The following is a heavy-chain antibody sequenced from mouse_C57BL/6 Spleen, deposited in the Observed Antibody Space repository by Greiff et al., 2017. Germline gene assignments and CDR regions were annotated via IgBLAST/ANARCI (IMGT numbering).Heavy chain of an antibody. V-gene: IGHV1-80*01. Sequence: QVHVKQSGAELVKPGASVKISCKASGYAFSSYWMNWVKQRPGKGLEWIGQIYPGDGDTNYNGKFKGKATLTADKSSSTAYMQLSSLTSEDSAVYFCARCEGYGNYYAMDYWGQGTSVTVSS. CDR3: ARCEGYGNYYAMDY. J-gene: IGHJ4*01. CDR1: GYAFSSYW. CDR2: IYPGDGDT. D-gene: IGHD2-1*01.